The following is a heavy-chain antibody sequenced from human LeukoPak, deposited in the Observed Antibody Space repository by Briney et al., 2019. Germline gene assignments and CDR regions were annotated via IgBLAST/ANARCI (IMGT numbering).Heavy chain of an antibody. V-gene: IGHV4-59*11. J-gene: IGHJ6*03. D-gene: IGHD5-12*01. Sequence: SETLSLTCTVSGGSISSHYWSWIRQPPGKGLEWIGYIYYSGSTNYNPSLKSRVTISEDTSKNQFSLKLSSVTAADTAVYYCASAGYSGYDHYYYYYMDVWGKGTTVTVSS. CDR3: ASAGYSGYDHYYYYYMDV. CDR2: IYYSGST. CDR1: GGSISSHY.